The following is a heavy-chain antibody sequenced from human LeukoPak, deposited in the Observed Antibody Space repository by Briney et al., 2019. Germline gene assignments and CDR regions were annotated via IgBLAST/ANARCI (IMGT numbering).Heavy chain of an antibody. CDR3: ARDVSGDWEGVYFDY. V-gene: IGHV1-18*01. J-gene: IGHJ4*02. CDR2: ISAYNGNT. D-gene: IGHD2-21*02. Sequence: ASVKVSCKTSGYTFIGYSINWLRQAPGQGLEWMGWISAYNGNTNYAQKLQGRVTMTTDTSTSTAYMELRSLRSDDTAVYYCARDVSGDWEGVYFDYWGQGTLVTVSS. CDR1: GYTFIGYS.